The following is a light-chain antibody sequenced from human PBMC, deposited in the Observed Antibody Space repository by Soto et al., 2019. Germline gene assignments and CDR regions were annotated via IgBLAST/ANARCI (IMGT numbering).Light chain of an antibody. CDR2: AAS. J-gene: IGKJ3*01. CDR1: QTIARY. Sequence: DIQMTQSPSPLSASVGDRIIITCRVSQTIARYINWFQQKSGQPPKLLVYAASTLRHGVPSRFSASGSGSHFTLTINSLQPEDLATYYCQQSYNAPFNFGPGTKVDIK. V-gene: IGKV1-39*01. CDR3: QQSYNAPFN.